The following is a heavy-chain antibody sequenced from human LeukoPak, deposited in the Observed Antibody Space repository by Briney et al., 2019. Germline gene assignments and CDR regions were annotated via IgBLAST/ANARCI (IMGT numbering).Heavy chain of an antibody. Sequence: GASVKVSCKVSGYTLTELSMHWVRQAPGKGLEWMGGFDPEDGETIYAQRFQGRVTMTEDTSTDTAYMELSSLRSEDTAVYYCASMGELRLGELSWGQGTLVTVSS. D-gene: IGHD3-16*01. CDR1: GYTLTELS. V-gene: IGHV1-24*01. CDR2: FDPEDGET. CDR3: ASMGELRLGELS. J-gene: IGHJ5*02.